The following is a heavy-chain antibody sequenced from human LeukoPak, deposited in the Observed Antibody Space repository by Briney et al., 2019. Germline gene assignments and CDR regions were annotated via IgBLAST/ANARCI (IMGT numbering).Heavy chain of an antibody. Sequence: SGTLSLTCTVSGGSISRSNWWSWVRQPPGKGLECIGDIYHLGATNYNPSLKSRVTISVDKSKNQFSLKLSSVTAADTAVYYCARAFLVGYSPEEYFFDYWGQGALVTVSS. CDR3: ARAFLVGYSPEEYFFDY. CDR2: IYHLGAT. J-gene: IGHJ4*02. D-gene: IGHD2-15*01. V-gene: IGHV4-4*02. CDR1: GGSISRSNW.